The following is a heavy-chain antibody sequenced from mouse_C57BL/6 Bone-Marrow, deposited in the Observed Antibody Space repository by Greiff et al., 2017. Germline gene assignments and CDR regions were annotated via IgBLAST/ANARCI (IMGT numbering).Heavy chain of an antibody. V-gene: IGHV6-3*01. J-gene: IGHJ1*03. CDR1: GFTFSNYW. D-gene: IGHD1-1*01. Sequence: EVKLVESGGGLVQPGGSMKLSCVASGFTFSNYWMNWVRQSPETGLEWVAQIRLKSDNYATHYAESVKGRFTISRDDSKRIVYLQRNNLRAEDTGIYYCTGVDYYGSRCYVDVWGTVTTVTVSS. CDR2: IRLKSDNYAT. CDR3: TGVDYYGSRCYVDV.